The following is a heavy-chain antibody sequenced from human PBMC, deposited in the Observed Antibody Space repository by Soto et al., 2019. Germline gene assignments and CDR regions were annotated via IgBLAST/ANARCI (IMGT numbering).Heavy chain of an antibody. CDR1: GYSFTSYW. D-gene: IGHD6-13*01. V-gene: IGHV5-51*01. Sequence: LGESLKISCKGSGYSFTSYWIGWVRQMPGKGLEWMGIIYPGDSDTRYSPSFQGQVTISADKSISTAYLQWSSLKASDTAMYYCARLSLSSSVGYYYYGMDVWGQGTTVTVSS. CDR3: ARLSLSSSVGYYYYGMDV. J-gene: IGHJ6*02. CDR2: IYPGDSDT.